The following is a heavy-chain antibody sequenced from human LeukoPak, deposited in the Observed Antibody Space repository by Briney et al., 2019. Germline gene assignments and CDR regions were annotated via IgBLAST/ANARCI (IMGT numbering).Heavy chain of an antibody. V-gene: IGHV4-4*07. CDR3: ARGEVGAARRTYYYYYYMDV. CDR2: IYTSGST. Sequence: SGTLSLTCTVSGDSIIGYYWSWIRQPAGKGLEWIGRIYTSGSTNYNPSLKSRVTMSVDTSKNQFSLKLSSVTAADTAVYYCARGEVGAARRTYYYYYYMDVWGKGTTVTVSS. D-gene: IGHD1-26*01. J-gene: IGHJ6*03. CDR1: GDSIIGYY.